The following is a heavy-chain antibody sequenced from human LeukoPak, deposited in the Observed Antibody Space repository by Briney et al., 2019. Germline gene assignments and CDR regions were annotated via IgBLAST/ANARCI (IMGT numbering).Heavy chain of an antibody. CDR1: GYTFTKYY. CDR3: ARDLNPVNYGGNSGGDY. D-gene: IGHD4-23*01. CDR2: INSSGGST. J-gene: IGHJ4*02. Sequence: ASVKVSFKASGYTFTKYYIHSVRQAPGQGLEWMGLINSSGGSTSYAQKFQGRVTMTRDTSTSTAYMELGSLRSEDTAVYYCARDLNPVNYGGNSGGDYWGQGTLVTVSS. V-gene: IGHV1-46*01.